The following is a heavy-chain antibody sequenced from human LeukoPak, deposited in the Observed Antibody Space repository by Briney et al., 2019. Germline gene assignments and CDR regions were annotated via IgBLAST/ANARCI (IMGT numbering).Heavy chain of an antibody. D-gene: IGHD3/OR15-3a*01. CDR3: AKAPEYGLGD. CDR1: RFTFSNYD. J-gene: IGHJ4*02. CDR2: ISFDATNK. Sequence: GGSLRLSCTASRFTFSNYDMHWVRQAPGKGLEWVAVISFDATNKYYADSVKGRFTISRDNSKNTLYLQMNSLRAEDTAVYYCAKAPEYGLGDWGQGTLVTVSS. V-gene: IGHV3-30*18.